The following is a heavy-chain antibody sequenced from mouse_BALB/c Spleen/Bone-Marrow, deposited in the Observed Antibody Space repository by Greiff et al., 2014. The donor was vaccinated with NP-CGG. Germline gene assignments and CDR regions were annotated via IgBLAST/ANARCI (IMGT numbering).Heavy chain of an antibody. CDR1: GFTFSDYY. J-gene: IGHJ3*01. CDR3: LDSYYPWFAS. CDR2: ISDGGGYI. Sequence: EVKLVESGGGLVKPGGSLKLSCAASGFTFSDYYMYWVRQTPEKRLEWVATISDGGGYISYKDSVKGRFTISRDNAKNNLYLQMSSLKSEDTAMYYCLDSYYPWFASWGQGTLVTVSA. V-gene: IGHV5-4*02. D-gene: IGHD2-3*01.